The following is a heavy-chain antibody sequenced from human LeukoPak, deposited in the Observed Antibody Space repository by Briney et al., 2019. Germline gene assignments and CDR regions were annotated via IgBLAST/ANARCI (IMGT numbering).Heavy chain of an antibody. V-gene: IGHV3-33*01. J-gene: IGHJ4*02. CDR3: ARDTANYYDSSGSFDY. CDR2: IWYDGSNK. D-gene: IGHD3-22*01. Sequence: GGSLRLSCAASGFTFSSYGMHWVRQAPGKGLEWVAVIWYDGSNKYYADSVKGRFTISRDNAKNSLYLQMNSLRAEDTAVYYCARDTANYYDSSGSFDYWGQGTLVTVSS. CDR1: GFTFSSYG.